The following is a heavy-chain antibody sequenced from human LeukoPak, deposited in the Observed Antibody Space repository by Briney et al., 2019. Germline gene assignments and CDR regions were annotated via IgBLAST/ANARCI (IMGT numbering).Heavy chain of an antibody. Sequence: ASVKVSCKASGYTFTSYGISWVRQAPGQGLEWMGWISAYNGNTNYAQKLQGRVTMTTDTSTSTAYMELRSLRSDDTAVYYCARDISTMVRGVTYDYWGQGPLVTVSS. D-gene: IGHD3-10*01. V-gene: IGHV1-18*01. CDR3: ARDISTMVRGVTYDY. J-gene: IGHJ4*02. CDR2: ISAYNGNT. CDR1: GYTFTSYG.